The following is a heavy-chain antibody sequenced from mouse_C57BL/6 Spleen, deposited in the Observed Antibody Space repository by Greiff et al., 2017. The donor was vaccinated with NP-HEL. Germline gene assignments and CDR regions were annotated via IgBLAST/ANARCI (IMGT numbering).Heavy chain of an antibody. CDR3: AREVDSSGYIAY. J-gene: IGHJ3*01. V-gene: IGHV1-80*01. Sequence: QVQLKQSGAELVKPGASVKISCKASGYAFSSYWMNWVKQRPGKGLEWIGQIYPGDGDTNYNGKFKGKATLTADKSSSTAYMQLSSLTSEDSAVYFCAREVDSSGYIAYWGQGTLVTVSA. CDR2: IYPGDGDT. D-gene: IGHD3-2*02. CDR1: GYAFSSYW.